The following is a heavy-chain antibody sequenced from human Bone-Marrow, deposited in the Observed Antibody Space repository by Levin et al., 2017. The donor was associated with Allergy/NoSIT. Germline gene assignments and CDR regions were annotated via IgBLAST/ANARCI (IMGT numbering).Heavy chain of an antibody. J-gene: IGHJ6*02. D-gene: IGHD1-26*01. CDR1: GGSISSYY. CDR3: ARDRVIVGTTNYFYGMDG. V-gene: IGHV4-59*01. CDR2: IYYIGST. Sequence: SETLSLTCTVSGGSISSYYWSWIRQPPGKGLEWIGYIYYIGSTNYNPSLKSRVTISVDTSKNQFSLRLSSVTSADTAVYYCARDRVIVGTTNYFYGMDGWGQGTTVTVSS.